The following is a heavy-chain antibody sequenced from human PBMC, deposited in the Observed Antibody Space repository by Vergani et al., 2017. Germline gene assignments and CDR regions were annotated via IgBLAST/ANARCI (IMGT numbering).Heavy chain of an antibody. J-gene: IGHJ6*03. D-gene: IGHD4-11*01. CDR3: ARVNTETNGHLYYYYYMDV. CDR2: IDHTGRP. V-gene: IGHV4-34*01. Sequence: QVQLQQWGGGLLKPSETLPLTCVVNGGSFTSYHWTWIRQSPGEGLEWVGDIDHTGRPDYNPSLKSRLTMSVDKSRNQFSLTLNSVTATDTAIYFCARVNTETNGHLYYYYYMDVWVQGTAVTVS. CDR1: GGSFTSYH.